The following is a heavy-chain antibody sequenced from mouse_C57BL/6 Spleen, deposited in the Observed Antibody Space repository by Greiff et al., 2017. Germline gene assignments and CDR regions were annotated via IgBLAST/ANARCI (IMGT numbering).Heavy chain of an antibody. CDR2: ISDGGSYT. V-gene: IGHV5-4*01. D-gene: IGHD1-1*01. CDR1: GFTFSSYA. Sequence: EVQLQQSGGGLVKPGGSLKLSCAASGFTFSSYAMSWVRQTPEKRLEWVATISDGGSYTYYPDNVKGRFTISRDNAKNNLYLQMSHLKSEDTAMYYCARERGDYGSSYGGYFDYWGQGTTLTVSS. CDR3: ARERGDYGSSYGGYFDY. J-gene: IGHJ2*01.